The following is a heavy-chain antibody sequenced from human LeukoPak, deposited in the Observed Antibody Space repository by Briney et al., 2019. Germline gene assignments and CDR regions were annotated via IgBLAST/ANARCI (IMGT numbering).Heavy chain of an antibody. Sequence: GGSLRLSCAASVFTFISYSMNWVRQAPGKGLEWVSSISSSSSYIYHADSVKGRFTISRDNAKNSLYLQMNSLRAEDTAVYYCARGGSGNWNAPFDYWGQGTLVTASS. J-gene: IGHJ4*02. CDR3: ARGGSGNWNAPFDY. V-gene: IGHV3-21*01. CDR2: ISSSSSYI. D-gene: IGHD1-1*01. CDR1: VFTFISYS.